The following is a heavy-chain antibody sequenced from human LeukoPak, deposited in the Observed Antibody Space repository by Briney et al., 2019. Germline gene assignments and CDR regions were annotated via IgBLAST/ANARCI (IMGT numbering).Heavy chain of an antibody. Sequence: SETLSLTCAVYGGSFSGYCWSWIRQPPGKGLEWIGEINHSGSTNYNPSLKSRVTISVDTSKNQFSLQLSSVTAADTAVYDCARLVSGRFDSWGQGTLVTVSS. CDR3: ARLVSGRFDS. CDR2: INHSGST. J-gene: IGHJ4*02. D-gene: IGHD2-21*02. CDR1: GGSFSGYC. V-gene: IGHV4-34*01.